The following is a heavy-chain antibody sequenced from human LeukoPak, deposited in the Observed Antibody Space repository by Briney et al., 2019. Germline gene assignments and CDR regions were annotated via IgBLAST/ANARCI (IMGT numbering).Heavy chain of an antibody. Sequence: PSETLSLTCTVSGGSISSSSYYWGWIRQPPGKGLEWIGSIYYSGSTYYNPSLKSRVTISVDTSKNQFSLKLSSVTAADTAVFYCARRSKLSGRIERGAFDIWGQGTTVTVSS. CDR1: GGSISSSSYY. CDR2: IYYSGST. D-gene: IGHD1-26*01. V-gene: IGHV4-39*01. CDR3: ARRSKLSGRIERGAFDI. J-gene: IGHJ3*02.